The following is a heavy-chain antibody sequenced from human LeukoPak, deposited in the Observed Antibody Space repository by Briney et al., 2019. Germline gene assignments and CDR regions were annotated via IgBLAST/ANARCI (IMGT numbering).Heavy chain of an antibody. D-gene: IGHD3-22*01. J-gene: IGHJ4*02. CDR2: IKHDGSEK. CDR1: GFTYGNYW. V-gene: IGHV3-7*01. CDR3: ARDYFDSSGFYYVYFDF. Sequence: PGGSLRLSCAASGFTYGNYWMTWVRQTPGKGLERVANIKHDGSEKYYVDSVKGRFTISRDNAKNSLYLQMNSLRAEDTAVYYCARDYFDSSGFYYVYFDFWGQGTLVTVSS.